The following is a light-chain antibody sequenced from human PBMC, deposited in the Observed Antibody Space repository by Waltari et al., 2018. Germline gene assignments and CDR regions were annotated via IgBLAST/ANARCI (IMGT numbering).Light chain of an antibody. CDR1: DSDVGAYDF. J-gene: IGLJ1*01. V-gene: IGLV2-14*01. Sequence: QSALTQPASVSGSPGQSITISCSGTDSDVGAYDFVSWYQQHPGKAPHLIIYEVSKRPSGISTRFSASKSGNTASLTISWLQAEDEANYYCSSYTTSSAPGVFGTVTRVTVL. CDR2: EVS. CDR3: SSYTTSSAPGV.